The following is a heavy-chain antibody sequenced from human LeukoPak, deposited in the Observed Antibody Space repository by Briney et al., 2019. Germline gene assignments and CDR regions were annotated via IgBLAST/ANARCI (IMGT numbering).Heavy chain of an antibody. D-gene: IGHD5/OR15-5a*01. CDR2: ISYSGST. CDR3: ARHFYEGSDY. Sequence: PSETLSLTCTVSGGSISSSSYYWGWIRQPPGQGLEWIGIISYSGSTYYNPSLKSRVTISVDMSKNQFSLKLSSVTAADTAVYYCARHFYEGSDYWGQGTLVTVSS. V-gene: IGHV4-39*01. J-gene: IGHJ4*02. CDR1: GGSISSSSYY.